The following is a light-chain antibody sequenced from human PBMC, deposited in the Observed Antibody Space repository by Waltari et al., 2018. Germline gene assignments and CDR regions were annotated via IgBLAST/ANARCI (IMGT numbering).Light chain of an antibody. CDR2: CAS. J-gene: IGKJ1*01. V-gene: IGKV1-5*01. Sequence: DVQMTQSPSTLSASVGDRVTITCRASQNIRDWLAWYQQRPGKAPRLLIYCASTLQTGVPARFSGSGSGTEFTLTINSLQPDDFATYYCQQYNGYFTWTFGQGTKVEIK. CDR1: QNIRDW. CDR3: QQYNGYFTWT.